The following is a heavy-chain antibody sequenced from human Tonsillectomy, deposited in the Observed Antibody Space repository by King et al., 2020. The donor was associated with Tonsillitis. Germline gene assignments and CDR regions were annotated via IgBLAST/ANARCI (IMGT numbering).Heavy chain of an antibody. Sequence: QLQESGPGLVKPSETLSLTCTVSGGSISRYSWSWIRQPPGKGLEWIGYIYYSGSTNYNPSLKSRVTISVDTSKNQFALKLSSVTAADTAVYYCASHGYDCWCYSYAFFDYWGQGPPVSVSS. J-gene: IGHJ4*02. CDR1: GGSISRYS. V-gene: IGHV4-59*08. CDR3: ASHGYDCWCYSYAFFDY. D-gene: IGHD3-22*01. CDR2: IYYSGST.